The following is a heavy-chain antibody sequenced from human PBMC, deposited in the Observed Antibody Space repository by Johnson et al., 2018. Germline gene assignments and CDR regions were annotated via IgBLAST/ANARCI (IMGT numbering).Heavy chain of an antibody. CDR1: GFTFSSYD. CDR2: IGTAGDT. V-gene: IGHV3-13*01. CDR3: ARVDYDSSGYAFDI. D-gene: IGHD3-22*01. Sequence: VQLVESGGGLVQPGGSXRLSCAASGFTFSSYDMHWVRQATGKGLEWVSAIGTAGDTYYPGSVKGRFTISRENAKNSLYLQMNSLRAGDTAVYYCARVDYDSSGYAFDIWGQGTMVTVSS. J-gene: IGHJ3*02.